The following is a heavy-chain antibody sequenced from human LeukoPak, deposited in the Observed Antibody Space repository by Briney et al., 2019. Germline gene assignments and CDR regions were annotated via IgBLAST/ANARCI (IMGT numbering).Heavy chain of an antibody. Sequence: GGSLRLSCAASGFTFSSYAMSWARQAPGKGLEWVSAISGSGGSTYYADSVKGRFTISRDNSKNTLYLQMNSLRAEDTAVYYCARGWLAETTVVTPYNYWGQGTLVTVSS. D-gene: IGHD4-23*01. CDR2: ISGSGGST. V-gene: IGHV3-23*01. CDR1: GFTFSSYA. J-gene: IGHJ4*02. CDR3: ARGWLAETTVVTPYNY.